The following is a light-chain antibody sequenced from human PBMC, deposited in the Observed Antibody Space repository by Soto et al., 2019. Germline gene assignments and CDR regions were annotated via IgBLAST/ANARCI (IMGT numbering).Light chain of an antibody. CDR2: EVS. CDR3: CSYAGSSTYV. J-gene: IGLJ3*02. CDR1: SSDVGSYNL. Sequence: QSVLTQPASVSGSPGQSITISCTGTSSDVGSYNLVSWYLQHPGKAPKLMIYEVSKRPSGVSNRFSGSKSGNTASLTISGLQAEDEADYYCCSYAGSSTYVFGGGTKLTVL. V-gene: IGLV2-23*02.